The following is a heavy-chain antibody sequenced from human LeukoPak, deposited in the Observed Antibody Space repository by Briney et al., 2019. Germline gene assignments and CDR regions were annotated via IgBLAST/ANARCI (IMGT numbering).Heavy chain of an antibody. CDR2: INHSGST. D-gene: IGHD3-22*01. CDR3: ARVTYYDSSGYWDY. J-gene: IGHJ4*02. CDR1: GGSFSGYY. Sequence: SETLSLTCAVYGGSFSGYYWSWIRQPPGKGLEWIGEINHSGSTYYNPSLKSRVTKSVDTSKNQFSLKLSSVTAADTAVYYCARVTYYDSSGYWDYWGQGTLVTVSS. V-gene: IGHV4-34*01.